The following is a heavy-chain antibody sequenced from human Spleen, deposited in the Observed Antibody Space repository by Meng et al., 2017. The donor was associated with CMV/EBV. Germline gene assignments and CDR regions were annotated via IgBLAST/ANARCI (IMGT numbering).Heavy chain of an antibody. CDR1: SISSGDYY. CDR2: IYYGGTT. V-gene: IGHV4-30-4*08. D-gene: IGHD2-2*02. J-gene: IGHJ4*02. CDR3: GGRQYCASASCHKDFDY. Sequence: SISSGDYYWGWLRPRPGQGLKWIGNIYYGGTTYYNPSLESRVTISVETSKNQFSQKRSSVTDADTADYYCGGRQYCASASCHKDFDYWGLGTLVTVSS.